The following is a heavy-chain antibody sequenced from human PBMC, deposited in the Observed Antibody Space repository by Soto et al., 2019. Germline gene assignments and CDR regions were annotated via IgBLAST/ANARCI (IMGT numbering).Heavy chain of an antibody. CDR3: ARATHRYSSGGACYSYMDA. CDR2: ISYDGSNK. Sequence: QVQLVESGGGVVQPGRSLRLSCAASGFIFSNFGMHWVRQAPGKGLEWVAVISYDGSNKYYADSVKGRFTISRDNSKNTLYLQRNSRRAEDTAVYYWARATHRYSSGGACYSYMDAWGKGTTVTVSS. D-gene: IGHD2-15*01. V-gene: IGHV3-30*03. J-gene: IGHJ6*03. CDR1: GFIFSNFG.